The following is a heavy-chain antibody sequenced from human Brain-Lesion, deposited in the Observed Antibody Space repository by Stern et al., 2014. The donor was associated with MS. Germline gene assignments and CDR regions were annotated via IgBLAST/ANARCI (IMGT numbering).Heavy chain of an antibody. D-gene: IGHD3-3*01. CDR3: ARVYNTIYGIVTQRGSGMDV. Sequence: EVQLEESGGGLVQPGGSLTISCTAAGFTFGNYWMTWVRQAPGKGLEWVGNIKEDGTAENYVESIKGRFTSSRANARNSLYLQMNSLRVEDTALYYCARVYNTIYGIVTQRGSGMDVWGQGTTVIVSS. J-gene: IGHJ6*02. CDR1: GFTFGNYW. V-gene: IGHV3-7*01. CDR2: IKEDGTAE.